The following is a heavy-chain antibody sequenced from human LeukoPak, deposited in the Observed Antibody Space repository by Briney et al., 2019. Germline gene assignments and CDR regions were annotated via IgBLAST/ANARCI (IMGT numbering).Heavy chain of an antibody. Sequence: GGSLRLSCAASAFTFSSYWMSWVRQAPGKGLEWVVNINQDGSEKYYVDSVKGRFTISRDNAKNSLYLQMNSLRAEDTAVYYCATYNWNDGGYWGQGTLVTVSS. CDR1: AFTFSSYW. V-gene: IGHV3-7*02. D-gene: IGHD1-1*01. CDR3: ATYNWNDGGY. CDR2: INQDGSEK. J-gene: IGHJ4*02.